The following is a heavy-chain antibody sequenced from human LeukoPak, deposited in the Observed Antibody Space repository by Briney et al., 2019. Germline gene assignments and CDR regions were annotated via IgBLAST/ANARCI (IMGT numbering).Heavy chain of an antibody. V-gene: IGHV3-21*01. Sequence: GGSLRLSCAASGFTFSSYSMNWVRQAPGKGLGWVSSLSRSSSYIYYADSVKGRFTISRDNAKNSLYLQMNSLRAEDTAVYYCARSFMITFGGVIVQYYFDYWGQGTLVTVSS. CDR3: ARSFMITFGGVIVQYYFDY. D-gene: IGHD3-16*02. J-gene: IGHJ4*02. CDR2: LSRSSSYI. CDR1: GFTFSSYS.